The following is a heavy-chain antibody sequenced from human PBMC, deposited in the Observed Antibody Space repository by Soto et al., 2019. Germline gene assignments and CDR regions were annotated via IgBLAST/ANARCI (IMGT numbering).Heavy chain of an antibody. CDR3: ARGHNYYDSSGYYYTYYYGMDV. CDR2: INHSGRT. D-gene: IGHD3-22*01. J-gene: IGHJ6*02. V-gene: IGHV4-34*01. Sequence: PSETLSLTCAVYGGSFSGYYWSWIRQPPGKGLEWIGEINHSGRTNYNPSLKSRVTISVDTSKNQFSLKLSSVTAADTAVYYCARGHNYYDSSGYYYTYYYGMDVWGQGTTVTVSS. CDR1: GGSFSGYY.